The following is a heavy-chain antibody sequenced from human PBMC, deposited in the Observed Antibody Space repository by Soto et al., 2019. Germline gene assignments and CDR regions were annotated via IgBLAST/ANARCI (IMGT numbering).Heavy chain of an antibody. J-gene: IGHJ6*02. CDR3: AKAHPYYDFWSGYSRGYYYYYGMDV. D-gene: IGHD3-3*01. CDR1: GFTFSSYG. V-gene: IGHV3-30*18. CDR2: ISYDGSNK. Sequence: QVQLVESGGGVVQPGRSLRLSCAASGFTFSSYGMHWVRQAPGKGLEWVAVISYDGSNKYYADSVKGRFTISRDNSKNTLYLQMNSLRAEDTAVYYCAKAHPYYDFWSGYSRGYYYYYGMDVWGQGTTVTVSS.